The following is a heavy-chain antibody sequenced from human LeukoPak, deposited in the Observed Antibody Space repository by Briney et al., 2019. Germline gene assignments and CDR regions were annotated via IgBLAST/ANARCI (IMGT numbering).Heavy chain of an antibody. CDR2: IYSGGST. D-gene: IGHD3-10*01. CDR1: GFTVSSNY. V-gene: IGHV3-66*01. J-gene: IGHJ3*02. CDR3: ARDGAAMVRGVRAAFDI. Sequence: GGSLRLSCAASGFTVSSNYMSWVRQAPGKGLEWVSAIYSGGSTYYADSVKGRFTISRDNSKNTLYLQMNSLRAEDTAVYYCARDGAAMVRGVRAAFDIWGQGTMVTVSS.